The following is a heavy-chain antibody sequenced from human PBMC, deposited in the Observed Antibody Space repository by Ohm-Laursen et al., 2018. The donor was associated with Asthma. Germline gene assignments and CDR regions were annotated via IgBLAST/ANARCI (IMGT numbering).Heavy chain of an antibody. CDR2: ISYDGSNK. Sequence: SSLRLSCTASGFTFRSYAMHWVRQAPGKGLEWVAVISYDGSNKYYADSVKGRFTISRDNSKDTLYLQMNSLRAEDTAVYYCARGATRWLPFERFDYWGQGALVTVSS. CDR3: ARGATRWLPFERFDY. D-gene: IGHD5-24*01. V-gene: IGHV3-30-3*01. CDR1: GFTFRSYA. J-gene: IGHJ4*02.